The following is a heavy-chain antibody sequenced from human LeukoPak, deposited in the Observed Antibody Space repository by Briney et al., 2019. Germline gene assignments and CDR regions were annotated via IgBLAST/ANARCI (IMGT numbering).Heavy chain of an antibody. V-gene: IGHV3-74*01. J-gene: IGHJ5*02. CDR1: GFTLSSYW. CDR2: INGDGSAT. D-gene: IGHD3-10*01. CDR3: ARDLDGSGSYHWFDP. Sequence: GGSLRLSCSASGFTLSSYWMHWVRQAPEKRLVWVSRINGDGSATTYADSVRGRFTISKDNAKNTLYLQMNSLRAEDTAVYYCARDLDGSGSYHWFDPWGQGTLVTVSS.